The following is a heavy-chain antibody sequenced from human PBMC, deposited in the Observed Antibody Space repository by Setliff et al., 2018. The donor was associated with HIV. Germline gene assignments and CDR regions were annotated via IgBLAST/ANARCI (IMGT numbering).Heavy chain of an antibody. D-gene: IGHD6-19*01. CDR3: ARDPRYSSVWFRNGGVDY. CDR1: GGTFSSYP. J-gene: IGHJ4*02. V-gene: IGHV1-18*01. Sequence: ASVKVSCKASGGTFSSYPISWVRQAPGQGLEWMGWVSNKGDTNYVQKLQDRLTITTDTSTSTAYLELRDLRSEDTAVYYCARDPRYSSVWFRNGGVDYWGQGTLVTVSS. CDR2: VSNKGDT.